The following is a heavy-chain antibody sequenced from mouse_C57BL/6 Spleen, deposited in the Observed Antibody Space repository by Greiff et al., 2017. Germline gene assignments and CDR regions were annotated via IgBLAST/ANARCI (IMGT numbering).Heavy chain of an antibody. CDR2: INYDGSST. Sequence: EVQLVESEGGLVQPGSSMKLSCTASGFTFSDYYMAWVRQVPEKGLEWVANINYDGSSTYYLDSLKSRFIISRDNAKNILYLQMSSLKSEDTATYYCARVPYLYAMDYWGQGTSVTVSS. V-gene: IGHV5-16*01. D-gene: IGHD6-5*01. CDR1: GFTFSDYY. CDR3: ARVPYLYAMDY. J-gene: IGHJ4*01.